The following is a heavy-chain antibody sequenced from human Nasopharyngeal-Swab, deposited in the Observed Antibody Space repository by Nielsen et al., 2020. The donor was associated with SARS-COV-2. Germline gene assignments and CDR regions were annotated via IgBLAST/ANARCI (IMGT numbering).Heavy chain of an antibody. CDR2: VDPRDPYT. D-gene: IGHD3-10*01. J-gene: IGHJ3*02. Sequence: GESLKISCEGSGYSFSNYWVSWVRQVPGQGLEWMGKVDPRDPYTDYSPSLRGHVTISVDRSISTAYLQWSSLKASDTAMYYCARQYQNYFGSGDYHGAFDIWGQGTMVTVSS. CDR1: GYSFSNYW. CDR3: ARQYQNYFGSGDYHGAFDI. V-gene: IGHV5-10-1*01.